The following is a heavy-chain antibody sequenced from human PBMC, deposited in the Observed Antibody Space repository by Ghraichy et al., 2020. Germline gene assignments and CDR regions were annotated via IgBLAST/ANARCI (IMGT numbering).Heavy chain of an antibody. Sequence: LSLTCAASGFTFSSYAMSWVRQAPGKGLEWVSAISGSGGSTYYADSVKGRFTISRDNSKNTLYLQMNSLRAEDTAVYYCAKDLGGYCSSTSCYNWGQGTLVTVSS. CDR2: ISGSGGST. V-gene: IGHV3-23*01. J-gene: IGHJ4*02. CDR3: AKDLGGYCSSTSCYN. D-gene: IGHD2-2*01. CDR1: GFTFSSYA.